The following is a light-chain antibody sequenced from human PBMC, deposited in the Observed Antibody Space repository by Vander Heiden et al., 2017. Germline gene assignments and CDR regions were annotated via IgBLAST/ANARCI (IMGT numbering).Light chain of an antibody. CDR1: SSDVGGNRY. J-gene: IGLJ1*01. CDR3: SSYTSSSSRYV. Sequence: SALTHPAYVSGSPGRAITMSCTASSSDVGGNRYAYWYQQQPGKAPELMIYEVSNRPSGVSNRFSGSKSGNTATLTISGLQAEDEADYYCSSYTSSSSRYVFGTGTKVTVL. CDR2: EVS. V-gene: IGLV2-14*01.